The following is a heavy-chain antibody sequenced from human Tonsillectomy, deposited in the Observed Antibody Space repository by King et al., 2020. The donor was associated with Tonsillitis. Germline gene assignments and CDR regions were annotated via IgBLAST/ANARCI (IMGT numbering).Heavy chain of an antibody. Sequence: VQLVESGGGLVKPGGSLRLSCAASGFTFSSHTMNWVRQAPGKGLEWVSSISSSSSYIYYVDSVKGRFTISRDNAQNSLYLQMNSLRAEDTAVYYCARGGAAAGTDALDIWGEGEVVTVSS. CDR1: GFTFSSHT. J-gene: IGHJ3*02. D-gene: IGHD6-13*01. CDR2: ISSSSSYI. V-gene: IGHV3-21*01. CDR3: ARGGAAAGTDALDI.